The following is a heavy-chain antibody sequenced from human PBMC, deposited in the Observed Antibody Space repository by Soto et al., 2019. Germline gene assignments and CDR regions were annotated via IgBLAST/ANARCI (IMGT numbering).Heavy chain of an antibody. CDR2: IKQDGSEK. CDR3: AKNNLYCSSTNCFVFDY. J-gene: IGHJ4*02. D-gene: IGHD2-2*01. V-gene: IGHV3-7*01. CDR1: GFIFSNYW. Sequence: EVQVVESGGGLVQPGGSLRLSCAASGFIFSNYWMSWVRQAPGKGLEWVANIKQDGSEKHYVDSVKGRFTISRDNAANSLYLQMNSLRAEDTAVYYCAKNNLYCSSTNCFVFDYWGQGTLVTVSS.